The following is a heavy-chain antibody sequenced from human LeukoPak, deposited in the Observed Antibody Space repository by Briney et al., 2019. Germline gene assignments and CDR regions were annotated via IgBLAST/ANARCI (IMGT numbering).Heavy chain of an antibody. V-gene: IGHV3-48*03. Sequence: PGGSLRLSCAVSGFTFNSYEMNWVRQAPGKGLAWVSYISSSGSTIYYADPVKGRFTISRDNAKNSLYLQMNSLRAEDTAVYYCARSWTRRSHLDYWGQGTLVTVSS. CDR2: ISSSGSTI. CDR3: ARSWTRRSHLDY. D-gene: IGHD3/OR15-3a*01. CDR1: GFTFNSYE. J-gene: IGHJ4*02.